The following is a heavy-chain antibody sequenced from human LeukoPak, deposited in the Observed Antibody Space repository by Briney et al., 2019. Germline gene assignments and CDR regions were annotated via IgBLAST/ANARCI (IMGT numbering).Heavy chain of an antibody. CDR1: GFTFSSYG. CDR3: AKDRLASSSSPYFDY. V-gene: IGHV3-30*18. Sequence: GGSLRLSCVASGFTFSSYGMHWVRQAPGKGLEWVAVISSDGKTEIYADSVRGRFTISRDNSKNTLYLQMNSLRAEDTAVYYCAKDRLASSSSPYFDYWGQGTLVTVSS. J-gene: IGHJ4*02. CDR2: ISSDGKTE. D-gene: IGHD6-13*01.